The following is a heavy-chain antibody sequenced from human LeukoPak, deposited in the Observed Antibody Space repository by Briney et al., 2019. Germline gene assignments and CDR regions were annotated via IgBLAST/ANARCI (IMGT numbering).Heavy chain of an antibody. CDR1: GGSITSSNW. J-gene: IGHJ5*02. V-gene: IGHV4-4*02. CDR3: ARGKRYYGSGSYWFDP. D-gene: IGHD3-10*01. CDR2: ISHGGST. Sequence: PSGTLSLTCAVSGGSITSSNWWSWVRQPPGKGLEWIGEISHGGSTNYNPSLESRVTISVDTSKNQFSLKLSSVTAADTAVYYCARGKRYYGSGSYWFDPWGQGTLVIVSS.